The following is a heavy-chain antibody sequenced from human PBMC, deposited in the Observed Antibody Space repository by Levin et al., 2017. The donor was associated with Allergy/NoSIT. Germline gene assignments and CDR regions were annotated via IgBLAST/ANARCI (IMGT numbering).Heavy chain of an antibody. Sequence: SETLSLTCAVYGGSFSGYYWSWIRQPPGKGLEWIGEINHSGSTNYNPSLKSRVTISVDTSKNQFSLKLSSVTAADTAVYYCARGFLEWLSPRVGWFDPWGQGTLVTVSS. CDR1: GGSFSGYY. V-gene: IGHV4-34*01. CDR3: ARGFLEWLSPRVGWFDP. CDR2: INHSGST. D-gene: IGHD3-3*01. J-gene: IGHJ5*02.